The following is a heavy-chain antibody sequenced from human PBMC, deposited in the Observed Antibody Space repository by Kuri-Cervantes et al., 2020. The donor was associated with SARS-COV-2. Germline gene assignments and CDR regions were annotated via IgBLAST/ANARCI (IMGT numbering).Heavy chain of an antibody. V-gene: IGHV3-21*01. CDR2: ISSSSSYI. D-gene: IGHD2-2*01. CDR3: ARGGCSSTSCLPFDY. CDR1: GFTFSSYS. Sequence: GGSRRLSCAASGFTFSSYSMNWVRQAPGKGLEWVSSISSSSSYIYYADSVKGRFTISGDNAKNSLYLQMNSLRAEDTAVYYCARGGCSSTSCLPFDYWGQGTPVTVSS. J-gene: IGHJ4*02.